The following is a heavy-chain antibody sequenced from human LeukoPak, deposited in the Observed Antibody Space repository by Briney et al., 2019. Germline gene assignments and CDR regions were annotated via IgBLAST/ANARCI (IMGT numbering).Heavy chain of an antibody. D-gene: IGHD3-16*02. Sequence: KPSETLSLTCTVSGGSISRSSYYWGWIRRTPGMGLEWIGSVSYSGNTDYNPSLKSRVTISVDTSKNLFSLRLTSVTAADTAVYYCARDYRVSLSDTSPDDAFDVWGQGTVVTVSS. CDR3: ARDYRVSLSDTSPDDAFDV. CDR1: GGSISRSSYY. J-gene: IGHJ3*01. CDR2: VSYSGNT. V-gene: IGHV4-39*07.